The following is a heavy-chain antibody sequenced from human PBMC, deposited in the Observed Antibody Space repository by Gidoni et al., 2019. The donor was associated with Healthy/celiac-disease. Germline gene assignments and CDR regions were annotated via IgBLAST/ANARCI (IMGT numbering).Heavy chain of an antibody. CDR1: RCSISSSSYY. Sequence: QLQLQESGPGLVKPSETLSLTCTVSRCSISSSSYYWGWLRLPPGKGLEWIGSIYYSGSTYYNPSLKSRVTISVDTSKNQFSLKLSSVTAADTAVYYCARHISGYYFTGFDYWGQGTLVTVSS. V-gene: IGHV4-39*01. CDR3: ARHISGYYFTGFDY. J-gene: IGHJ4*02. D-gene: IGHD3-22*01. CDR2: IYYSGST.